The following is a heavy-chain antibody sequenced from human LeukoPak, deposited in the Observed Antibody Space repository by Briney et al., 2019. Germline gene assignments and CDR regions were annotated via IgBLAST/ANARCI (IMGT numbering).Heavy chain of an antibody. V-gene: IGHV3-23*01. CDR1: GFDFSSHS. D-gene: IGHD6-19*01. CDR3: AKGGRGSWAGNTGD. Sequence: QSGGSLRLPCAASGFDFSSHSMNWVRQAPGKGLEWVSTINFNGGRTYYADSVKGRFSVSRDNSKNTLYLQMNSLRVEDTAVYYCAKGGRGSWAGNTGDWGQGTLVSVSS. CDR2: INFNGGRT. J-gene: IGHJ4*02.